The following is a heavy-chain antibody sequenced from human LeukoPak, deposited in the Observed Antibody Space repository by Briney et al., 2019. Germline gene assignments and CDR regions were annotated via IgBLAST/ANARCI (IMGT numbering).Heavy chain of an antibody. Sequence: WASVKVSCKTSGYTFSNYGVSWVRQAPGQGLEWMGWISAYNNNTNYAQKFQGRLTMTTDTSTSTAYMELRSLRSDDTAVYYCARGACISSSWYSSVWGQGTLITVS. CDR3: ARGACISSSWYSSV. CDR2: ISAYNNNT. D-gene: IGHD2-2*01. V-gene: IGHV1-18*01. J-gene: IGHJ4*02. CDR1: GYTFSNYG.